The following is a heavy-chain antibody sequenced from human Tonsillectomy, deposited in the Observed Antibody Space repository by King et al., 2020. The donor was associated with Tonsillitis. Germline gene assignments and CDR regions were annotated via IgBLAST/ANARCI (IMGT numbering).Heavy chain of an antibody. CDR2: IYHSGST. Sequence: QLQESGSGLVKPSQTLSLTCAVSGGSISSGGYSWSWIRQPPGKGLEWIGYIYHSGSTYYNPSLKSRVTISVDRSKNRFSLKLSSVTAADTAVYYCARVYCSSTSCYSRRFGAFDIWGQGTMVTVSS. J-gene: IGHJ3*02. D-gene: IGHD2-2*01. CDR1: GGSISSGGYS. CDR3: ARVYCSSTSCYSRRFGAFDI. V-gene: IGHV4-30-2*01.